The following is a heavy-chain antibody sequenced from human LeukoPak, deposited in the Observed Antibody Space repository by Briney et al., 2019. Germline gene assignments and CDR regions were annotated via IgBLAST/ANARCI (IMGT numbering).Heavy chain of an antibody. CDR1: GFTFSSYG. CDR2: ISYDGSNK. V-gene: IGHV3-30*18. J-gene: IGHJ4*02. Sequence: GGSLRLSCAASGFTFSSYGMHWVRQAPGKGLEWVAVISYDGSNKYYADSVKGRFTISRDNSKNTLYLRMNSLRAEDTAVYYCAKAQWPGTDPDFDYWGQGTLVTVSS. D-gene: IGHD6-19*01. CDR3: AKAQWPGTDPDFDY.